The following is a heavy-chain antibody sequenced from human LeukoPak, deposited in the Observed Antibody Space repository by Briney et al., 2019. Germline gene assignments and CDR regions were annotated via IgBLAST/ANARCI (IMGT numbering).Heavy chain of an antibody. D-gene: IGHD1-26*01. Sequence: GGSLRLSCAVSGFTFSAYAMHWVRQAPGKGLEWVAVISYDGSNKYYADYVKGRFTISGDKSKNTMYLHMNSLRPEGTAVYYCARGPGPIAGAKNPFDIWGQGTMVTVSP. CDR2: ISYDGSNK. CDR1: GFTFSAYA. J-gene: IGHJ3*02. CDR3: ARGPGPIAGAKNPFDI. V-gene: IGHV3-30*01.